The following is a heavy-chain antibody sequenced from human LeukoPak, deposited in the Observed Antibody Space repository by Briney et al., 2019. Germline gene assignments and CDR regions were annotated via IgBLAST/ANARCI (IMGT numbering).Heavy chain of an antibody. J-gene: IGHJ4*02. Sequence: GGSLRLSCAASGFTFSSYGMHWVRQAPGKGLDWVAVISYDGSNKYYADSVKGRFTISRDNSKNTLYLQMNSLRAEDTAVYYCAKGSNRGVATIDYWGQGTLVTVSS. V-gene: IGHV3-30*18. D-gene: IGHD5-12*01. CDR1: GFTFSSYG. CDR3: AKGSNRGVATIDY. CDR2: ISYDGSNK.